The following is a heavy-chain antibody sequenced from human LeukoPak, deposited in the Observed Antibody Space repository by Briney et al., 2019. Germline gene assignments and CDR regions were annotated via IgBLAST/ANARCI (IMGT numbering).Heavy chain of an antibody. D-gene: IGHD3-9*01. CDR3: ARGFEDYDILTGRYYYYYGMDV. CDR1: GGSISSYY. V-gene: IGHV4-59*01. Sequence: PSETLSLTCTVSGGSISSYYWSWIRQPPGKGLEWIGYIYYSGSTNYNPSLKSRVTISVDTSKNQFSLKLSSVTAADTAVYYCARGFEDYDILTGRYYYYYGMDVWGQGTTVTVSS. CDR2: IYYSGST. J-gene: IGHJ6*02.